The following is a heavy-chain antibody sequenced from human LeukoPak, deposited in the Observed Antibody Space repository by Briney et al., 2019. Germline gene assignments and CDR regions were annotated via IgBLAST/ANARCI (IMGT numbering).Heavy chain of an antibody. J-gene: IGHJ4*02. Sequence: PSETLSLTCAVYGGSFSGYYWSWIRQPPGKGLEWIGEINHSGSTNYNPSLKSRVTISVDTSKNQFSLKLSSVTAADTAVYYCARGHLGYRSSTSCYGYYFDYWGQGTLVTVSS. CDR2: INHSGST. CDR1: GGSFSGYY. CDR3: ARGHLGYRSSTSCYGYYFDY. V-gene: IGHV4-34*01. D-gene: IGHD2-2*01.